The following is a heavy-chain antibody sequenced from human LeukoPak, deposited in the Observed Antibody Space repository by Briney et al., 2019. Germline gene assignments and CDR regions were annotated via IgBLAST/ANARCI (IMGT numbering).Heavy chain of an antibody. J-gene: IGHJ4*02. CDR3: ARDHGYYYDSSGSDY. CDR1: GGSISSYY. Sequence: SETLSLTCTVSGGSISSYYWSWIRQPPGKGLEWIGYIYYSGSTNYNPSLKSRVTISVDTSKNQFSLKLSSVTAADTAVYYCARDHGYYYDSSGSDYWGQGTLVTVSS. D-gene: IGHD3-22*01. V-gene: IGHV4-59*12. CDR2: IYYSGST.